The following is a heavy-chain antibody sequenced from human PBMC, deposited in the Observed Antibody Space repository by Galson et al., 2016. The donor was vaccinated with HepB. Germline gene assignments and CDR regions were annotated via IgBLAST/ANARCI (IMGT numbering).Heavy chain of an antibody. CDR2: INPDGSQT. CDR3: ARDPMRFAFDL. CDR1: GFTFRTSW. J-gene: IGHJ3*01. Sequence: SLRLSCAASGFTFRTSWMSWVRQPPRKGPEWVANINPDGSQTYYVDSVKGRFNISKDNAKNSLYLRMNSLRADDTAVYYCARDPMRFAFDLWGQGTMVTVSS. V-gene: IGHV3-7*01.